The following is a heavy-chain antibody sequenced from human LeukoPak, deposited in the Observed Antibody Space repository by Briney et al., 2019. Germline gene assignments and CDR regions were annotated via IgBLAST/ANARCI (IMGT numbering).Heavy chain of an antibody. CDR3: ARVSGRDYYFDY. J-gene: IGHJ4*02. V-gene: IGHV4-59*08. CDR1: GGSISSYY. Sequence: SETLSLTCTVSGGSISSYYWSWIRQPPGKGLEWIGNTFHSGSTNYNPSLKSRVTISVNTSKNQFSLKLSSVTAADTAVYYCARVSGRDYYFDYWGQGTLVTVSS. CDR2: TFHSGST. D-gene: IGHD3-3*02.